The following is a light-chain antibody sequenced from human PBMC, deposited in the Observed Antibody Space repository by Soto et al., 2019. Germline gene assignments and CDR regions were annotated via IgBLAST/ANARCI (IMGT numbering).Light chain of an antibody. CDR2: EVT. J-gene: IGLJ3*02. CDR1: SSDVGAYNY. V-gene: IGLV2-8*01. Sequence: QSVLTQPPSASGSPGQSVTISCTGTSSDVGAYNYVSWYQQYPGKAPKLMIYEVTKRPSGVPDRFSGSKSGNTASLTVSGLQAEDEADYYCTSYVGNNIWVFGGGTKLTGL. CDR3: TSYVGNNIWV.